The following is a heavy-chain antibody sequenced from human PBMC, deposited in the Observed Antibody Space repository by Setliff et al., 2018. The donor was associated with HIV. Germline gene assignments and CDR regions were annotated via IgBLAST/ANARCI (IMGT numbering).Heavy chain of an antibody. CDR2: INVDGSSI. J-gene: IGHJ4*02. D-gene: IGHD6-6*01. CDR3: ARLPQDVRSSIDF. V-gene: IGHV3-74*01. CDR1: GFTFSSYW. Sequence: GGSLRLSCAASGFTFSSYWMHWVRQVPGQGLVWVSRINVDGSSISYADSVKGRFTISRDNAKNTLFLQMNSLRAEDTAVYYCARLPQDVRSSIDFWGQGTLVTVSS.